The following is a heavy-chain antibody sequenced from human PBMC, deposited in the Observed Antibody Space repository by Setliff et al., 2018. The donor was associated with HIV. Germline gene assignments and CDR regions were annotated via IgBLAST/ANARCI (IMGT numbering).Heavy chain of an antibody. J-gene: IGHJ6*03. CDR3: ATTRRDYYDRVRRNHYYIDV. D-gene: IGHD3-22*01. CDR2: MNPNSGNT. V-gene: IGHV1-8*02. CDR1: GYTFTSYD. Sequence: ASVKVSCKASGYTFTSYDVHWVRQATGQGLECMGWMNPNSGNTGYAQRFQGRVTMPRNTSVSTAYLDLSNLRSEDTAVDYCATTRRDYYDRVRRNHYYIDVWGKGATVTVSS.